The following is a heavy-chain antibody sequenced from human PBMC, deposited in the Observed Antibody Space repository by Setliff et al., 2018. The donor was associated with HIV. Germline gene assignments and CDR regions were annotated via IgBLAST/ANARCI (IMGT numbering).Heavy chain of an antibody. CDR2: IHYSGST. J-gene: IGHJ4*02. V-gene: IGHV4-59*01. CDR3: ARESYGSGTYDY. CDR1: GGSISSSY. D-gene: IGHD3-10*01. Sequence: SETLSLTCTVSGGSISSSYWTWTRQPPGKGLEWIGNIHYSGSTNYNPSLKSRVTISVDTSRSQFSLKLSSVTAADTAVYYCARESYGSGTYDYWGQGTLVTVSS.